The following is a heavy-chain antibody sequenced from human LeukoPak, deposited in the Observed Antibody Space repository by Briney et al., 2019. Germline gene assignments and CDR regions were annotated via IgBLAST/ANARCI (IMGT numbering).Heavy chain of an antibody. V-gene: IGHV3-53*01. J-gene: IGHJ4*02. CDR2: IYSGDST. D-gene: IGHD1-1*01. CDR3: ARERVRRYFDY. Sequence: HPGGSLRLSCAASGFTVSSNYVSWVRQAPGKGLEWVSVIYSGDSTYYADSVKGRFTISRDNSKNTLYLQMNSLRAEDTAVYYCARERVRRYFDYWGQGTLVTVSS. CDR1: GFTVSSNY.